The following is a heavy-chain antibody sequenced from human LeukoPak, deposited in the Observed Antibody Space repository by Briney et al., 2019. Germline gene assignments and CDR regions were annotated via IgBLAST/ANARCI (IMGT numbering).Heavy chain of an antibody. V-gene: IGHV4-34*01. CDR3: ARAYSSSWYFNWFDP. J-gene: IGHJ5*02. CDR2: INHSGST. CDR1: GGSFSGYY. D-gene: IGHD6-13*01. Sequence: PSETPSLTCAVYGGSFSGYYWSWIRQPPGKGLEWIGEINHSGSTNYNPSLKSRITISVDTSKNQFSLKLSSVTAADTAVYYCARAYSSSWYFNWFDPWGQGTLVTVSS.